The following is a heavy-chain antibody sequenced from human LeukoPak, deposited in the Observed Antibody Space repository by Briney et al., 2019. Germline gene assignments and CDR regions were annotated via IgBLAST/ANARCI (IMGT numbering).Heavy chain of an antibody. Sequence: SETLSLTCTVSGGSISSGSYYWSWIRQPAGKGLEWIGRIYTSGSTNYNPSLKSRVTISVDTSKNQFSLKLSSVTAADTAVYYCARDYYGSGSYPPYYYYYMDVWSKGTTVTVSS. D-gene: IGHD3-10*01. CDR2: IYTSGST. V-gene: IGHV4-61*02. J-gene: IGHJ6*03. CDR3: ARDYYGSGSYPPYYYYYMDV. CDR1: GGSISSGSYY.